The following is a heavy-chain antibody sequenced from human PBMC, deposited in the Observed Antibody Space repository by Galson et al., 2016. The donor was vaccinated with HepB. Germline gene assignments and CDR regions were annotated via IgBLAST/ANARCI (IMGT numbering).Heavy chain of an antibody. CDR1: GGSLSSRDW. CDR2: IYHSGTT. D-gene: IGHD6-19*01. V-gene: IGHV4-4*02. CDR3: AREIAVAGHLDY. J-gene: IGHJ4*02. Sequence: TLSLTCAVSGGSLSSRDWWSWVRQPPGKGLQWIGEIYHSGTTNYNPSLKSRVTISVDKSKNQFSLKLSSVTAADTAVYYCAREIAVAGHLDYWGQGTLVTVSS.